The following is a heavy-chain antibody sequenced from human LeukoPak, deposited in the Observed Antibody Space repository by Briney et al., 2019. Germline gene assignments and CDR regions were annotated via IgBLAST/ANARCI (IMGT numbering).Heavy chain of an antibody. CDR2: IKEDGSEK. Sequence: GGSLRLSCAASGFTFSRYWMSWVRQAPGKGLEWVANIKEDGSEKYYVDSVTGRFTISRDKAKNSLYLQMNSLRAEDTAVYYCARARGSKSMDVWGKGTTVTVSS. J-gene: IGHJ6*04. D-gene: IGHD3-10*01. V-gene: IGHV3-7*03. CDR1: GFTFSRYW. CDR3: ARARGSKSMDV.